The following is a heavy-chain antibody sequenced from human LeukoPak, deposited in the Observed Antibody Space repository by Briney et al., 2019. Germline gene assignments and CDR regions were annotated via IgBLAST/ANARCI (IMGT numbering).Heavy chain of an antibody. J-gene: IGHJ3*01. CDR3: ARDTYDILTGYYKWAF. D-gene: IGHD3-9*01. CDR1: GFTFSSYT. Sequence: GGSLRLSCAASGFTFSSYTMNWVRQAPGKGLEWVSSISSSSSYIYYADSVRGRFTISRDNAKSSLYLQMNSLRAEDTAVYYCARDTYDILTGYYKWAFWGQGTMVTVSS. V-gene: IGHV3-21*06. CDR2: ISSSSSYI.